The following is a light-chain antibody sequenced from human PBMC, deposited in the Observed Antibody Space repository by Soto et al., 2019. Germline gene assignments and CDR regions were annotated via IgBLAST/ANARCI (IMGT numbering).Light chain of an antibody. CDR3: ASFRSGTILI. CDR2: EVN. J-gene: IGLJ1*01. Sequence: QSVLTQPASVSGSPGQSVTISCTGPRSDIGDSNFISWYQHSPGKAPRLLIYEVNNRPSGISRRFSGSKAGNTASLTISGLLDDEEGDYFCASFRSGTILIFGSGTKVTVL. CDR1: RSDIGDSNF. V-gene: IGLV2-14*01.